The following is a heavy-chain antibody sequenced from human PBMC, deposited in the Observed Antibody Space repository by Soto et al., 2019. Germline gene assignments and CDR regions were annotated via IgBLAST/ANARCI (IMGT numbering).Heavy chain of an antibody. D-gene: IGHD3-10*01. J-gene: IGHJ4*02. CDR1: GGSISQYY. Sequence: QVQLQESGPGLVKPSETLSLSCGVSGGSISQYYLSCIRQPAGKGLEWIGRIYSGGSTNYNPSLESRVTMSVDTSKNQFSLKLSSVTASDTAVYYCARGPGGFGDFSLDYWGQGTLVTVSS. CDR2: IYSGGST. V-gene: IGHV4-4*07. CDR3: ARGPGGFGDFSLDY.